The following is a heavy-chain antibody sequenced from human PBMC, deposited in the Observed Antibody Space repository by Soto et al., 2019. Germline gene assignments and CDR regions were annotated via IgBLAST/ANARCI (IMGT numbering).Heavy chain of an antibody. V-gene: IGHV1-8*01. Sequence: ASVKVSCEASGYTFTSYDINWVRQATGQGLEWMGWMNPNSGNTGYAQKFQGRVTMTRNTSISTAYMELSSLRSEDTAVHYSERGLFYYDFWSGYSPPPTWSDPWGKGTLVTVSS. J-gene: IGHJ5*02. CDR1: GYTFTSYD. CDR2: MNPNSGNT. CDR3: ERGLFYYDFWSGYSPPPTWSDP. D-gene: IGHD3-3*01.